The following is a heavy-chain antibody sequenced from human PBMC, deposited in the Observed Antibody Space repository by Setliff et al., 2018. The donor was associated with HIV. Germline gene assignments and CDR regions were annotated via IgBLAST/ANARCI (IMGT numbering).Heavy chain of an antibody. CDR1: GYTFTSYY. J-gene: IGHJ4*02. CDR3: ARGPLLPAATQNAWFDY. D-gene: IGHD2-2*01. Sequence: ASVKVSCKASGYTFTSYYMHWVRQAPGQGLEWMGIINPSGGSTSYAQKFQGRVTMTRDTSTSTVYMELSSLRSEDTAVYYCARGPLLPAATQNAWFDYWGQGTLVTVSS. V-gene: IGHV1-46*01. CDR2: INPSGGST.